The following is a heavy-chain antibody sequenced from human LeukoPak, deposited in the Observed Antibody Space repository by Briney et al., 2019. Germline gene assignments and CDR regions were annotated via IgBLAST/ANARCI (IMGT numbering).Heavy chain of an antibody. CDR3: ARVGIAVAARRNWFDP. D-gene: IGHD6-19*01. J-gene: IGHJ5*02. CDR1: GYTFTGYY. V-gene: IGHV1-2*02. Sequence: GASVKVSCKASGYTFTGYYMHWVRQAPGQELEWMGWINPNSGGTNYAQKFQGRVTMTRDTSISTAYMELSRLRSDDTAVYYCARVGIAVAARRNWFDPWGQGTLVTVSS. CDR2: INPNSGGT.